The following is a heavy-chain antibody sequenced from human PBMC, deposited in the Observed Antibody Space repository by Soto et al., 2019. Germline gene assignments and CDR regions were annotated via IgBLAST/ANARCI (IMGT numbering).Heavy chain of an antibody. CDR2: ISGSGGST. CDR1: GFTFSSYA. Sequence: EVQLLESGGGLVQPGGSLRLSCAASGFTFSSYAMSWVRQAPGKGLEWVSAISGSGGSTYYADSVKGRFTISRDNSKNTLYLQMNSLRAEDTAVYYCARDPQSVLEPPPCGMDVWGHGTTVTVSS. CDR3: ARDPQSVLEPPPCGMDV. J-gene: IGHJ6*02. D-gene: IGHD1-1*01. V-gene: IGHV3-23*01.